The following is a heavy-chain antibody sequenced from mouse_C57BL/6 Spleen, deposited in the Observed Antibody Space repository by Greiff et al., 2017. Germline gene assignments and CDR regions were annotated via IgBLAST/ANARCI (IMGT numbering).Heavy chain of an antibody. Sequence: EVKLVESGPELVKPGASVKISCKASGYSFTGYYMNWVKQSPEKSLEWIGEINPSTGGTSYTQNVKAKATLTVDKSSSTAYMQLKSLTSEGSAVYYYARGTPAWFADWGQGTLVTVAA. V-gene: IGHV1-42*01. CDR1: GYSFTGYY. D-gene: IGHD3-3*01. CDR2: INPSTGGT. CDR3: ARGTPAWFAD. J-gene: IGHJ3*01.